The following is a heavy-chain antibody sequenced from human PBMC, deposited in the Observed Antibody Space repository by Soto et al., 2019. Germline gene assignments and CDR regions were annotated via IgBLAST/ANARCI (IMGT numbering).Heavy chain of an antibody. D-gene: IGHD3-10*01. J-gene: IGHJ5*02. CDR2: IYYSGST. CDR1: GGSISSGDYY. CDR3: ARVHPARGWFDP. Sequence: ASETLSLTCTVSGGSISSGDYYWSWIRQPPGKGLEWIGYIYYSGSTYYNPSLKSRVTISVDTSKNQFSLKLSSVTAADTAVYYCARVHPARGWFDPWGQGTLVTVSS. V-gene: IGHV4-30-4*01.